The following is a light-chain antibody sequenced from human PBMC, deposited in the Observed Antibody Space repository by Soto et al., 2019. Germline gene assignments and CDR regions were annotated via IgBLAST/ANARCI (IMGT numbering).Light chain of an antibody. V-gene: IGKV1-5*01. CDR3: QQYKSYSPT. CDR1: QRISSW. CDR2: DAS. J-gene: IGKJ1*01. Sequence: DIQMTQSPSTLSASVGDRVIITCRASQRISSWLSWYQQKPGKAPKLLIYDASNLESGVPSRFSGSGSGTEFTLTISSLQPDDFATYYCQQYKSYSPTFGQGTKVDI.